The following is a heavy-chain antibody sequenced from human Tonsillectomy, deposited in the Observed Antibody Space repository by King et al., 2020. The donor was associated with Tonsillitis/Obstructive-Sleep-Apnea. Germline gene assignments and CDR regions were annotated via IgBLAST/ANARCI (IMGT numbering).Heavy chain of an antibody. D-gene: IGHD6-6*01. CDR3: ARGTVAPTEYYYYMDV. Sequence: VQLQESGPGLVKPSETLSLTCTVSGGSIASYYWSWIRQPPGKGLEWIGYIYYRGSTEYNPSLTSRVTISVDTSKNQFSLKLSSVTAADTAVYFCARGTVAPTEYYYYMDVWGKGTTVTVS. J-gene: IGHJ6*03. CDR1: GGSIASYY. V-gene: IGHV4-59*01. CDR2: IYYRGST.